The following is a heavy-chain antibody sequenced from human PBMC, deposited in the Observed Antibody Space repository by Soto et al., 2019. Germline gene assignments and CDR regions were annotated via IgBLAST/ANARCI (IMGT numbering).Heavy chain of an antibody. CDR1: GFTFSSYA. V-gene: IGHV3-23*01. CDR3: TTDSYSSIIVVRVDY. J-gene: IGHJ4*01. Sequence: GGSLRLSCAASGFTFSSYATSWVRQAPGKGLELVSAISGSGGSTYYADSVKGRFTISRDDSKNMVYLQMNSLKTEDTGIYYCTTDSYSSIIVVRVDYWGHGTLVTVSS. CDR2: ISGSGGST. D-gene: IGHD3-22*01.